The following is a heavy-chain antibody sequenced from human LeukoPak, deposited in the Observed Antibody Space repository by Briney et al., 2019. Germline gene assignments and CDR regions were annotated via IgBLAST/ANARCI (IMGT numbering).Heavy chain of an antibody. J-gene: IGHJ3*02. Sequence: GGSLRLSCAASGFTFSSYAMRGVRQAPGKGGEGVSAISGSGGSTYYADSVKGRFTISRDNSKNTLYLQMNSLRAEDTAVYYCAKMERGYYSDAFDIWGQGTMVTVSS. CDR1: GFTFSSYA. CDR3: AKMERGYYSDAFDI. V-gene: IGHV3-23*01. CDR2: ISGSGGST. D-gene: IGHD3-22*01.